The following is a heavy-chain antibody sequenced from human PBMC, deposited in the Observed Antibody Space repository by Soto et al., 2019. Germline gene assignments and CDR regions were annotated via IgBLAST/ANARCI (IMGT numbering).Heavy chain of an antibody. CDR3: ARLMIYEFWREDYGMDV. D-gene: IGHD3-3*01. CDR1: GDSISSSSYY. CDR2: IYYSGST. J-gene: IGHJ6*02. Sequence: SETLSLTCTVSGDSISSSSYYWGWIRQPPGKGLEWIGSIYYSGSTYYNPSLKSRVTISVDTSKNQFSLKLSSVTAADTAVYYCARLMIYEFWREDYGMDVWGQGTTVTVSS. V-gene: IGHV4-39*01.